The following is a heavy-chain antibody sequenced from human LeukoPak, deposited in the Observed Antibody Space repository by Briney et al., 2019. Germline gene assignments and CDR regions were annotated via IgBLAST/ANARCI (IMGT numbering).Heavy chain of an antibody. D-gene: IGHD5-18*01. CDR3: ARDTATGYGQGPAFDI. CDR1: GYTFTSYG. CDR2: IIPDSGGT. V-gene: IGHV1-2*04. Sequence: GASVKVSCKASGYTFTSYGISWVRQAPGQGLEWMGWIIPDSGGTNYAQKFQGWVTMTRDTSISTAYMELNRLKSDDTAVYYCARDTATGYGQGPAFDIWGQGTMVTVSS. J-gene: IGHJ3*02.